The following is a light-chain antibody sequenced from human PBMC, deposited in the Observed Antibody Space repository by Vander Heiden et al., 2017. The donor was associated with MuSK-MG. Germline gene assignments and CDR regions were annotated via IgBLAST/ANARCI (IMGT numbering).Light chain of an antibody. V-gene: IGKV3-11*01. CDR2: DAS. Sequence: EIVLTQSPATLSLSPGERATLSCRASQSVNSLLAWYQQQPGQAPRLLIYDASKRATGIPASFSGSGFETDFTLTISSLDPEDFAVDYCHQRTAWGGTFGGGTKVEIK. J-gene: IGKJ4*01. CDR3: HQRTAWGGT. CDR1: QSVNSL.